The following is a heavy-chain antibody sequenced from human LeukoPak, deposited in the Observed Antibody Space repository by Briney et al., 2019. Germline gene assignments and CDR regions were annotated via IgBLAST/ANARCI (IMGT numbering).Heavy chain of an antibody. CDR2: ISGSDGST. CDR3: AKKPRSSGYYYYYMDV. J-gene: IGHJ6*03. CDR1: GFTFSSYA. D-gene: IGHD3-10*01. Sequence: GGSLRLSCAASGFTFSSYAMSWVRQAPGKGLEWVSVISGSDGSTYYADSVKGRFTISRDNSKNTVYLQMNSLRAEDTAVYYCAKKPRSSGYYYYYMDVWGKGTTVTVSS. V-gene: IGHV3-23*01.